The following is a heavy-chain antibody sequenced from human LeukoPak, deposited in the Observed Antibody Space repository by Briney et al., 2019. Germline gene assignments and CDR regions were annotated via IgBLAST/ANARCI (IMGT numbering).Heavy chain of an antibody. V-gene: IGHV4-39*07. J-gene: IGHJ6*02. CDR3: ARGPRQRYYYYYGMDV. D-gene: IGHD6-25*01. CDR2: INHSGST. CDR1: GGSISGSSYF. Sequence: SETLSLTCTVSGGSISGSSYFWGWIRQPPGKGLEWIGEINHSGSTNYNPSLKSRVTISVDTSKNQFSLKLSSVTAADTAVYYCARGPRQRYYYYYGMDVWGQGTTVTVSS.